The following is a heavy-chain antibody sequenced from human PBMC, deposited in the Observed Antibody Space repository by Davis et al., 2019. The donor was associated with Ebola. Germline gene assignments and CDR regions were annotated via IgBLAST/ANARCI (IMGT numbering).Heavy chain of an antibody. CDR1: GGSISSYY. CDR3: ARDRRYYCSGGSCYQGYYFDY. CDR2: IYYSGST. D-gene: IGHD2-15*01. Sequence: SETLSLTCTVSGGSISSYYWSWIRQPPGKGLEWIGYIYYSGSTNYNPSLKSRVTISVDTSKNQFSLKLSSVTAADTAVYYCARDRRYYCSGGSCYQGYYFDYWGQGTLVTVSS. V-gene: IGHV4-59*01. J-gene: IGHJ4*02.